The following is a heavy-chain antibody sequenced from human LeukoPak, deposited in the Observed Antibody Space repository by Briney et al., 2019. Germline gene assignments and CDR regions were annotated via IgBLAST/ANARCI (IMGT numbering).Heavy chain of an antibody. CDR3: ARQEGASIFGGNDY. D-gene: IGHD3-3*01. CDR1: GHSNSSGYY. J-gene: IGHJ4*02. CDR2: IYHSGST. V-gene: IGHV4-38-2*01. Sequence: SETLPLTCAVCGHSNSSGYYRGWIRPPPGQGLEWIGLIYHSGSTYYNPPLTRRDTIPVDTSKNQFSLKLSSVTAADTAVYYCARQEGASIFGGNDYWGQGTLVTVSS.